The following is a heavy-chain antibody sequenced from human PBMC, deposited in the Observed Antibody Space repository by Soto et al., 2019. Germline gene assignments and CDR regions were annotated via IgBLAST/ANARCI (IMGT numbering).Heavy chain of an antibody. Sequence: QVQLVQSGAEVKKPGASVKVSCKASGYTFTSSGMSWVRQAPGQGLEWMGWISAHTGSSEYAQRFQGRVTMTTDRSKSTAYMELRSLRSYDTAVYYCARAFFYQGSDSRGYSFDAFDFWGPGTLVTVSS. CDR1: GYTFTSSG. CDR3: ARAFFYQGSDSRGYSFDAFDF. J-gene: IGHJ3*01. V-gene: IGHV1-18*01. CDR2: ISAHTGSS. D-gene: IGHD3-22*01.